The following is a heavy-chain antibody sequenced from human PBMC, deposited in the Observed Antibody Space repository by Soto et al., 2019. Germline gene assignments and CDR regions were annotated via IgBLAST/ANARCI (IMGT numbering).Heavy chain of an antibody. CDR2: IYPGDSDT. D-gene: IGHD2-15*01. J-gene: IGHJ4*01. CDR3: ARHLCSGGSCYSFFDY. V-gene: IGHV5-51*01. CDR1: GYSFTSYW. Sequence: GESLKISCKGSGYSFTSYWISWVRQMPGKGLEWMGIIYPGDSDTRYSPSFQGQVTISADKSISTAYLQWSSLKASDTAMFFCARHLCSGGSCYSFFDYWGQGTLVTVSS.